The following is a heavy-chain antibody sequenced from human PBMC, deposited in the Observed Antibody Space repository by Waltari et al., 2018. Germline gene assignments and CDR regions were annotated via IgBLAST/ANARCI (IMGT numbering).Heavy chain of an antibody. CDR2: IFPGDSNT. D-gene: IGHD5-18*01. J-gene: IGHJ4*02. CDR3: ARQPLHSYGIRHFDY. V-gene: IGHV5-51*01. CDR1: GYRLNRYW. Sequence: EVQLVQSGAEVKKPGESSKISWAGSGYRLNRYWSGWVRQMPGKGLEWMGVIFPGDSNTTYSPSFRGQVTISADNSITTAYLQWSSLKASDTAIYFCARQPLHSYGIRHFDYWGQGTPVTVS.